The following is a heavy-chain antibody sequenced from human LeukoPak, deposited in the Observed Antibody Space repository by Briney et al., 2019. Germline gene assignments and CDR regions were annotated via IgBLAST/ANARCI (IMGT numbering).Heavy chain of an antibody. J-gene: IGHJ4*02. Sequence: GSLRLSCAASGFTFSSYSMNWVRPAPGKGLEWVSSISSSSSYIYYADSVKGRFTISRDNAKNSLYLQMNSLRAEDTAVYYCARDQDSYYYDSSGKDFDYWGQGTLVTVSS. CDR1: GFTFSSYS. D-gene: IGHD3-22*01. CDR3: ARDQDSYYYDSSGKDFDY. CDR2: ISSSSSYI. V-gene: IGHV3-21*01.